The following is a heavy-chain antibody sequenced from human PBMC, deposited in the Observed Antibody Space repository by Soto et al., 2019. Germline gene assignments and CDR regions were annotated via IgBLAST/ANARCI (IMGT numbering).Heavy chain of an antibody. CDR1: GGTFSSYT. D-gene: IGHD5-12*01. V-gene: IGHV1-69*04. J-gene: IGHJ4*02. CDR3: AREDSGYSGYDDFDY. CDR2: IIPILGIA. Sequence: ASVKVSCKASGGTFSSYTISWVRQAPGQGLEWMGRIIPILGIANYAQKFQGRVTITADKSTSTAYMELSSLRSEDTAVYYCAREDSGYSGYDDFDYWGQGTLVTVSS.